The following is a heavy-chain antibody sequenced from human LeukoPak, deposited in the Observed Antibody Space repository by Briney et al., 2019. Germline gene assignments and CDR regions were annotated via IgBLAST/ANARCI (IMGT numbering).Heavy chain of an antibody. V-gene: IGHV3-74*01. D-gene: IGHD3-22*01. J-gene: IGHJ4*02. CDR2: INSDGSST. CDR1: GFTFSSYW. Sequence: GGSLRLSCAASGFTFSSYWMHWVRQAPGKGLVWVSRINSDGSSTSYADSVKGRFTISGDNAKNTLYLQMNSLRAEDTAVYYCARVDYYYDSSGHKYYFDYWGQGTLVTVSS. CDR3: ARVDYYYDSSGHKYYFDY.